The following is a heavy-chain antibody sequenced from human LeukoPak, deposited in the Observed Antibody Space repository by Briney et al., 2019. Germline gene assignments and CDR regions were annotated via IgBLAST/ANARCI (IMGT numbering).Heavy chain of an antibody. Sequence: SVKVSCKASGGTFSSYAISWVRQAPGQGLEWMGGIIPIFGTANYAQKFQGRVTITADESTSTAYMELSSLRSEDTAVYYCARDRDGGNWLDPWGQGTLVTVSS. CDR3: ARDRDGGNWLDP. CDR1: GGTFSSYA. V-gene: IGHV1-69*01. J-gene: IGHJ5*02. D-gene: IGHD4-23*01. CDR2: IIPIFGTA.